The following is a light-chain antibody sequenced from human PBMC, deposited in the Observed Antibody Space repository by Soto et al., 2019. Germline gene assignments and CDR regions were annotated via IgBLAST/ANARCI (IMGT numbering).Light chain of an antibody. CDR1: QSVYNNY. V-gene: IGKV3-20*01. J-gene: IGKJ1*01. CDR3: QPYGTSSWT. CDR2: AAS. Sequence: EMVLTQSPGTLSLSPGERATLSCRASQSVYNNYLAWYQHKPGQAPRLLIYAASSRATGIPDRFSGSGSGTDFTLTISRLEPEDFAVYYCQPYGTSSWTFGQGTKVEIK.